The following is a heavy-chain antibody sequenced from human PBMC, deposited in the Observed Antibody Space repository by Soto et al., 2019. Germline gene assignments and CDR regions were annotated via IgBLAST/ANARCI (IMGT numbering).Heavy chain of an antibody. Sequence: QVQLVESGGGVVQTGRSLRLSCAASGFTFNSYGMHWVRQAPGKGLEWVAVIWYDGSNKYYADSVKGRFTIYRDNSKNTLNLQMNSLRAEDTAVYYCARIGVTVTLVYYYYGMDVWGQGTTVTVSS. CDR3: ARIGVTVTLVYYYYGMDV. D-gene: IGHD2-21*02. CDR2: IWYDGSNK. CDR1: GFTFNSYG. J-gene: IGHJ6*02. V-gene: IGHV3-33*01.